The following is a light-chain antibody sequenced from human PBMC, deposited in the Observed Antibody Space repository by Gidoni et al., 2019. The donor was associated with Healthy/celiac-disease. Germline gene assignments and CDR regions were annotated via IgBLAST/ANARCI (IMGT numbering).Light chain of an antibody. CDR2: GAS. V-gene: IGKV3-20*01. J-gene: IGKJ1*01. CDR1: QSVSSSY. CDR3: QQYGSSPPWT. Sequence: EIVLTQSPGTLSLSPGERATLSCRASQSVSSSYLAWYQQKPCQAPRLLISGASSRATGIPDRFSGSGSGTDFTLTISRLEPEDFAVYYCQQYGSSPPWTFGQXTKVEIK.